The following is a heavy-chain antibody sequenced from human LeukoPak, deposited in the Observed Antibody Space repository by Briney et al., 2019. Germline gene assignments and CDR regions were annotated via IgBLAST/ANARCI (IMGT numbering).Heavy chain of an antibody. Sequence: PSVTLSVTCAVYGGSFSGYYWSWLRRPPGKGLEWIGEINHSGSTNYNPSLKSRVTISVDTSKNQFSLKLSSVTAADTAVYYCARGLRYPDYWGQGTLVTVSS. CDR1: GGSFSGYY. J-gene: IGHJ4*02. V-gene: IGHV4-34*01. CDR3: ARGLRYPDY. D-gene: IGHD1-14*01. CDR2: INHSGST.